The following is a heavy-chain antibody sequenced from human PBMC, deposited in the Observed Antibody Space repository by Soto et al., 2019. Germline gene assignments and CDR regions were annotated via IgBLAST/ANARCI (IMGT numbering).Heavy chain of an antibody. CDR3: ARVLVRGVIGEVWFDP. V-gene: IGHV4-59*01. Sequence: SETLSLTCTVSGGSISSYYWSWIRQPPGKGLEWIGYICYRGSTNYNPSLKSRVTISVDTSKNQFSLKLSSVTAADTAVYYCARVLVRGVIGEVWFDPWGQGTLVTVSS. CDR1: GGSISSYY. D-gene: IGHD3-10*01. CDR2: ICYRGST. J-gene: IGHJ5*02.